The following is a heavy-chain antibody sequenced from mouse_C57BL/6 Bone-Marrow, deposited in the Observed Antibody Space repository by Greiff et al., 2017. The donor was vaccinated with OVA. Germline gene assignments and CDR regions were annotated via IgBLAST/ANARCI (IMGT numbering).Heavy chain of an antibody. Sequence: EVKVVESGGGLVKPGGSLKLSCAASGFTFSSYAMSWVRQTPEKRLEWVATISDGGSYTYYPDNVKGRFTISRDNAKNNLYLQMSHLKSEDTAMYYCARDHDHSNYGEAMDYWGQGTSVTVSS. CDR2: ISDGGSYT. D-gene: IGHD2-5*01. CDR1: GFTFSSYA. V-gene: IGHV5-4*01. J-gene: IGHJ4*01. CDR3: ARDHDHSNYGEAMDY.